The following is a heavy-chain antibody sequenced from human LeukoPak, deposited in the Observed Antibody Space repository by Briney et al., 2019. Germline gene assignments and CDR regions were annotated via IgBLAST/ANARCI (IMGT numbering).Heavy chain of an antibody. V-gene: IGHV3-30*18. D-gene: IGHD3-10*01. J-gene: IGHJ4*02. CDR1: GFTFSSYG. Sequence: GRSLRLSCAASGFTFSSYGMHWVRQAPGKGLGWVAVISFDGSNKYYADSVKGRFTISRDNSKNTLYLQMNSLRAEDTAVYYCAKDYGRITMVRGVIPYFDYWGQGTLVTVSS. CDR3: AKDYGRITMVRGVIPYFDY. CDR2: ISFDGSNK.